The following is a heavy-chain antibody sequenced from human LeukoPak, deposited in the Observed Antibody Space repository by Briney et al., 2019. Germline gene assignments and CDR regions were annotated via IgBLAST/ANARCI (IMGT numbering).Heavy chain of an antibody. CDR1: GFTFSSYW. V-gene: IGHV3-7*03. Sequence: GGSLRLSRAASGFTFSSYWMSWVRQAPGKGLEWVANIKQDGSEKYYVDSVKGRFTISRDNAKNSLYLQMNSLRAEDTALYYCAKDQSSGVVVAAIDYWGQGTLVTVSS. CDR3: AKDQSSGVVVAAIDY. CDR2: IKQDGSEK. J-gene: IGHJ4*02. D-gene: IGHD2-15*01.